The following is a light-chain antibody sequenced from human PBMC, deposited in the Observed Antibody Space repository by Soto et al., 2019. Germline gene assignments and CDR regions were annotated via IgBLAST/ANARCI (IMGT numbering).Light chain of an antibody. CDR3: QQYKSYSYT. CDR1: QSISNW. J-gene: IGKJ2*01. V-gene: IGKV1-5*01. Sequence: DIPMTQSPSILSASVGDRVTITCRASQSISNWLAWYQQKPGRAPKVLIYEASSLQSGVPSRFSGGGSATEFTLTISSLQLDDIATGYCQQYKSYSYTFGQGTNLEI. CDR2: EAS.